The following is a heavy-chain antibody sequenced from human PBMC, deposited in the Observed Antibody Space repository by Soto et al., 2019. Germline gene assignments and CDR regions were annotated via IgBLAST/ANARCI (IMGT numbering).Heavy chain of an antibody. D-gene: IGHD3-22*01. Sequence: QVQLVQSGAEVKKPGSSVKISCMASGDTFRSYAIGWVRQAPGQGLEWMGGLIPIFGTPTYAPSFQGRLTLTADAPANTASMELSSLRSVDTALYVCARGPITSRGVDVACYFDYWGQGTLVAVSS. CDR3: ARGPITSRGVDVACYFDY. CDR2: LIPIFGTP. J-gene: IGHJ4*02. V-gene: IGHV1-69*01. CDR1: GDTFRSYA.